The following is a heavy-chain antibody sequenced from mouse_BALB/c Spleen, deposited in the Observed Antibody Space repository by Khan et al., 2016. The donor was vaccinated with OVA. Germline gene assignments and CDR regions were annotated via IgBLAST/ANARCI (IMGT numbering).Heavy chain of an antibody. CDR2: INPSSGYT. CDR3: ARTHER. V-gene: IGHV1-4*01. Sequence: QVQLKESGAELARPGASVKMSYKASGYTFTSYTMHWVKQRPGQGLEWIGYINPSSGYTKYNQKFKDKATLTADKSSSTAYMQLSSLTSEDSAVSYCARTHERWGQGTTLTVSS. J-gene: IGHJ2*01. CDR1: GYTFTSYT.